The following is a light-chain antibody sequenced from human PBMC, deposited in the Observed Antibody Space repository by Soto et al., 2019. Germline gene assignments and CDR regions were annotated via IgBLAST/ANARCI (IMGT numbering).Light chain of an antibody. J-gene: IGKJ4*01. V-gene: IGKV3-15*01. Sequence: EIVMTQSQATLSVSPGERATLSCRASQRVSSNLAWYQQKPGQTPKLLIYVASTRATGIPARFSGSGSGTEFTLTISSLQSEDFAVYYCQQYNVWPLTFGGGTKVEFK. CDR2: VAS. CDR3: QQYNVWPLT. CDR1: QRVSSN.